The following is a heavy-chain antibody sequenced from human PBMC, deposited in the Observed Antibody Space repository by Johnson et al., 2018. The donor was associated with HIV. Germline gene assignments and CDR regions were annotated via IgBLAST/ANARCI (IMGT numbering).Heavy chain of an antibody. CDR1: GFTFSTSG. CDR3: AKDWVEYGAFDI. J-gene: IGHJ3*02. V-gene: IGHV3-33*06. Sequence: QVQLMESGGGVVQPGRSLRLSCAASGFTFSTSGMHWVRQAPGKGLEWVAVIWYDGSNKYYADSVKGRFTISRDNSKNTLYLQMNSLRAEDTAVYYCAKDWVEYGAFDIWGQGAMVTVSS. D-gene: IGHD2/OR15-2a*01. CDR2: IWYDGSNK.